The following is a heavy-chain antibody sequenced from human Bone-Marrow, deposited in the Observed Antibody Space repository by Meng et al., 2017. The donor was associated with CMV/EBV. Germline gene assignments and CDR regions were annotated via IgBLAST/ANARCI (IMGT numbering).Heavy chain of an antibody. CDR2: INHSGST. J-gene: IGHJ6*02. D-gene: IGHD3-16*01. CDR1: GGSFSGYY. Sequence: SETLSLTCAVYGGSFSGYYWSWIRQPPGKGLEWIGEINHSGSTNYNPSLKSRVTISMDTSKNQFSLKLNSVTAADAAVYYCARMGHALAVWGQGTTVTVSS. V-gene: IGHV4-34*01. CDR3: ARMGHALAV.